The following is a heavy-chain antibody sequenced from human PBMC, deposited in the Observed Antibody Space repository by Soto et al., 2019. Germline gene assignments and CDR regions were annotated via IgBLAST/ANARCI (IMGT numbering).Heavy chain of an antibody. CDR2: ISAYNGNT. Sequence: ASVKVSCKASGYTFTSYGISWVRQAPGQGLEWMGWISAYNGNTNYAQKLQGRVTMTTDTSTSTAYMELRSLRSDDTAVYYCARGTYYDILTGYFSGPGYWGQGTLVTVSS. CDR1: GYTFTSYG. V-gene: IGHV1-18*01. D-gene: IGHD3-9*01. J-gene: IGHJ4*02. CDR3: ARGTYYDILTGYFSGPGY.